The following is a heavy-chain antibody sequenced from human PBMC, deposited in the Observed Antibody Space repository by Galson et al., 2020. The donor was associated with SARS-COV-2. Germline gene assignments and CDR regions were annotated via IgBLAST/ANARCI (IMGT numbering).Heavy chain of an antibody. D-gene: IGHD2-2*01. V-gene: IGHV3-15*01. CDR3: TTVGGGDIVVVPAAMSYYYYGMDV. Sequence: GGSLRLSCAASGFTFSNAWMSWVRQAPGKGLEWVGRIKSKTDGGTTDYAAPVKGRFTISRDDSKNTLYLQMNSLKTEDTAVYYCTTVGGGDIVVVPAAMSYYYYGMDVWGQGTTVTVSS. J-gene: IGHJ6*02. CDR1: GFTFSNAW. CDR2: IKSKTDGGTT.